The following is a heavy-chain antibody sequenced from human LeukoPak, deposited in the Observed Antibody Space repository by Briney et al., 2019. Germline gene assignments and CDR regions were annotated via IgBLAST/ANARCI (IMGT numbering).Heavy chain of an antibody. Sequence: SETLSLTCSVSGGSISGSGYYWAWIRQPPGKGLEWIGSIYYTGSTHYNSSLKSRVIMSVDTSKNQFSLKLSSVTAADTAVYYCASPLGGFDNWGQGTLVTVSS. CDR1: GGSISGSGYY. D-gene: IGHD3-16*01. CDR2: IYYTGST. J-gene: IGHJ4*02. CDR3: ASPLGGFDN. V-gene: IGHV4-39*01.